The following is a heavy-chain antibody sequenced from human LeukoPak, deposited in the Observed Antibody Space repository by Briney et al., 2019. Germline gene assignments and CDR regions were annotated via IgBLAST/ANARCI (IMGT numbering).Heavy chain of an antibody. CDR3: ARVDVGNDYLDY. J-gene: IGHJ4*02. V-gene: IGHV3-48*03. CDR1: GFTFSSYE. CDR2: ISSGAFTI. D-gene: IGHD7-27*01. Sequence: PGGSLRLSCTASGFTFSSYEMNWVRQAPGKGLEWVSYISSGAFTIYYADSVKGRFTVSRDNAKNSLYLRMNSLRAEDTAVYYRARVDVGNDYLDYWGQGTLVTVSS.